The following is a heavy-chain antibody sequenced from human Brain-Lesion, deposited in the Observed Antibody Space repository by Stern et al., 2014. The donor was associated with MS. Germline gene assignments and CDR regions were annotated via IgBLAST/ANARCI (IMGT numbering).Heavy chain of an antibody. D-gene: IGHD3-3*01. Sequence: VQLVESGPGLVKPSKTLSLTCTVSGGSVSSGSRYWSWIRQHPGKGLEWTGYIPYSGNTYYSPSLQSRLTISMDTSKNQFSLKLRSVTAADTAIYYCARVTEFLRFFYPDYWGQGTLVTVSS. J-gene: IGHJ4*02. CDR3: ARVTEFLRFFYPDY. V-gene: IGHV4-31*03. CDR2: IPYSGNT. CDR1: GGSVSSGSRY.